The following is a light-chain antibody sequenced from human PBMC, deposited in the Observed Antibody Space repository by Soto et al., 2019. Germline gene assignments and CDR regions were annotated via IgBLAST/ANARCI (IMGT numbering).Light chain of an antibody. CDR3: SSFTSSSTFV. J-gene: IGLJ1*01. CDR1: SSDVGGYNY. Sequence: QSVLTQPPSSTGSPGQSVTISCTGTSSDVGGYNYFSWYQQHPGKAPKLMIYEVSKRPSGVPDRFSGSKSGNTASLTVSGLQAEDEADYYCSSFTSSSTFVFGTGTKVT. V-gene: IGLV2-8*01. CDR2: EVS.